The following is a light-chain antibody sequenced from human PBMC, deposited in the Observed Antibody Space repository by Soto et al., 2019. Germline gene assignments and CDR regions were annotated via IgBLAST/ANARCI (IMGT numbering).Light chain of an antibody. V-gene: IGKV1-6*01. CDR2: AAS. Sequence: AIQVTQSPSSLSASVGDRVTMTCRASQGIRNELSWYQQKPGKAPKFLIFAASNLQSGVPSRFSGSGSGTDFTLTISSLQPEDFATYFCLQDDDYPFTFGGGTKVDIK. CDR3: LQDDDYPFT. CDR1: QGIRNE. J-gene: IGKJ4*01.